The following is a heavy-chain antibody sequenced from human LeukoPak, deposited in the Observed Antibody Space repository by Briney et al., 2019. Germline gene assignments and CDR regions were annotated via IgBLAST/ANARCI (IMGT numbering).Heavy chain of an antibody. CDR1: GFTFSDYY. Sequence: RAGGSLRLSCAASGFTFSDYYMSWIRQAPGKGLEWVSYISSSGSTIYYADSVKGRFTISRDNSKNTLYLQMNSLRAEDTAVYYCAKSVTTYEKTFDYWGQGTLVTVSS. D-gene: IGHD4-4*01. V-gene: IGHV3-11*01. CDR3: AKSVTTYEKTFDY. CDR2: ISSSGSTI. J-gene: IGHJ4*02.